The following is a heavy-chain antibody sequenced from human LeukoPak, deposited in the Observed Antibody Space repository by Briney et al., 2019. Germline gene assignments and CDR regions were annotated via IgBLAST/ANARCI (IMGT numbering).Heavy chain of an antibody. Sequence: GGSLRLSCAASGFTVSSNYMSWVRQAPGKGLEWVSVIYSGGSTYYADSVKGRFTISRDNSKNTLYLQMNSLRAEDAAVYYCARDRDYDSSGYYYNDYWGQGTLVTVPS. D-gene: IGHD3-22*01. CDR1: GFTVSSNY. CDR3: ARDRDYDSSGYYYNDY. V-gene: IGHV3-66*02. J-gene: IGHJ4*02. CDR2: IYSGGST.